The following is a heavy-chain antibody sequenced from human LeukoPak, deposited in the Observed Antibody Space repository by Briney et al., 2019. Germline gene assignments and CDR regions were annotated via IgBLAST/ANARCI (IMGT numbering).Heavy chain of an antibody. Sequence: PGGSLRLSCAVSGYTFSTYSMNWVRQAPGKGLEWVSFISSGSSYIYYADPVKGRFTISRDNAKNSLYLQMNSLRADDTAVYFCARSFYDSSGYANFDYWGQGALVTVSS. CDR2: ISSGSSYI. V-gene: IGHV3-21*06. D-gene: IGHD3-22*01. J-gene: IGHJ4*02. CDR1: GYTFSTYS. CDR3: ARSFYDSSGYANFDY.